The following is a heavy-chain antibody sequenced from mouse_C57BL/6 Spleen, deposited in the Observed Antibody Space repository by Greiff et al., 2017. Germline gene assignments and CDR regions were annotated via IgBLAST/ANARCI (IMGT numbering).Heavy chain of an antibody. Sequence: VQLQQPGAELVKPGASVKMSCKASGYTFTSYWITWVKQRPGQGLEWIGDIYPGSGSTNYNEKFKSKATLTVDTSSSTAYMQRSSLTSEDSAVYYCAREPGDYDVGYAMDYWGQGTSVTVSS. CDR1: GYTFTSYW. D-gene: IGHD2-4*01. CDR2: IYPGSGST. J-gene: IGHJ4*01. V-gene: IGHV1-55*01. CDR3: AREPGDYDVGYAMDY.